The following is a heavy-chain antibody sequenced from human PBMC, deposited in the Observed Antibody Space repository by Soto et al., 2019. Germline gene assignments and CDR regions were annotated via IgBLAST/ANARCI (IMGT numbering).Heavy chain of an antibody. D-gene: IGHD3-22*01. CDR1: GFTVSTNY. Sequence: EVQVVETGGDLVQPGGSLRLSCVASGFTVSTNYMTWVRQAPGKGLEWVSVIYTSGRTYYTDSVKGRFTISRDNSKNKLYLQMNSLRAEDTAIYYCARADYYHSSGYFCGLDPWGQGTLVTVSS. J-gene: IGHJ5*02. V-gene: IGHV3-53*02. CDR2: IYTSGRT. CDR3: ARADYYHSSGYFCGLDP.